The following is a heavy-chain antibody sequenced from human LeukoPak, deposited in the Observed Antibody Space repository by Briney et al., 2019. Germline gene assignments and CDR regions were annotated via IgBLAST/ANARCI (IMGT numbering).Heavy chain of an antibody. CDR2: IYYSGST. J-gene: IGHJ3*02. Sequence: TSETQSLTCTVSGGSISSYYWSWIRQPPGKGLEWIGYIYYSGSTNYNPSLKSRVTISVDTSKNQFSLKLSSVTAADTAVYYCARPFSRGAFDIWGQGTMVTVSS. V-gene: IGHV4-59*01. CDR1: GGSISSYY. D-gene: IGHD3-10*01. CDR3: ARPFSRGAFDI.